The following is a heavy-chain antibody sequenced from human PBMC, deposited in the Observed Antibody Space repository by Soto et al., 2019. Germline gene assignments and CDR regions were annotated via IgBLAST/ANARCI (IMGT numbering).Heavy chain of an antibody. Sequence: ASVKVSCKASGYTFTIYYMHWVLQSPLQGLEWMGIINPSGGSTSYAQKFQGRVTMTKDTSTSTVYMGLSSLRSEDTAVYYCARAARAAGGGDYYYGMDVWGQGTTVTVSS. CDR1: GYTFTIYY. V-gene: IGHV1-46*01. J-gene: IGHJ6*02. D-gene: IGHD6-13*01. CDR2: INPSGGST. CDR3: ARAARAAGGGDYYYGMDV.